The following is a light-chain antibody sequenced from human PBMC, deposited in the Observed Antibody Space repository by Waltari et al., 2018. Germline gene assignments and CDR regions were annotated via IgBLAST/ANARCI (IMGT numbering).Light chain of an antibody. CDR1: QSVSKY. V-gene: IGKV3-20*01. Sequence: EVVLTQSPGTLSLSPGERATLSCRASQSVSKYLAWYQQKPGQAPRLLISDASTRATGISERFSGRGWGTDCSLTISRLEPEEFAVYYGQKYETLLAKFGQGTKVQMK. CDR3: QKYETLLAK. CDR2: DAS. J-gene: IGKJ1*01.